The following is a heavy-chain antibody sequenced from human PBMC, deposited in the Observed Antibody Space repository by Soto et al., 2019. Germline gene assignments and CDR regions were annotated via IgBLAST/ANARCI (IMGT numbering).Heavy chain of an antibody. CDR2: IYHTGGT. J-gene: IGHJ5*02. D-gene: IGHD3-3*01. CDR3: ATRITVFGLLIPPFDP. V-gene: IGHV4-39*07. Sequence: SETLSLTCTVSGGSISSSSYYWGWIRQPPGKGLEWIGTIYHTGGTHYNPSLKSRVTMSVDTSKNQFSLRLSSVTAADTAIYYCATRITVFGLLIPPFDPWGQGTQVTVSS. CDR1: GGSISSSSYY.